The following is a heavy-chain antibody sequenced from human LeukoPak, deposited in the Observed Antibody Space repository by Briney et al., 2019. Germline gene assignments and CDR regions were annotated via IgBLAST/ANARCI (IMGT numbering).Heavy chain of an antibody. V-gene: IGHV3-11*01. CDR1: GFTFSDYY. D-gene: IGHD6-6*01. CDR2: ISSSGSTI. CDR3: ARGQQLVRFLPWDY. J-gene: IGHJ4*02. Sequence: GGSLRLSCAASGFTFSDYYMSWIRQAPGKGPEWVSYISSSGSTIYYADSVKGRFTISRDNAKNSLYLQMNSLRAEDTAVYYCARGQQLVRFLPWDYWGQGTLVTVSS.